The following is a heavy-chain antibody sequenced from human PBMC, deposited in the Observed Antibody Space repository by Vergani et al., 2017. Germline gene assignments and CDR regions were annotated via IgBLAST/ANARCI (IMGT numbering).Heavy chain of an antibody. D-gene: IGHD6-6*01. J-gene: IGHJ4*02. CDR3: ARAGGIAARQGFDY. Sequence: QLVESGGGWVQPGGSLRLSCVVSGFDFSSYIMNWVRQAPGKGLEWVSFVSTGTKSQSYAESVKGRFTISRDSAKNSLYLQMNSLRAEDTAVYYCARAGGIAARQGFDYWGQGTLVTVSS. V-gene: IGHV3-48*01. CDR1: GFDFSSYI. CDR2: VSTGTKSQ.